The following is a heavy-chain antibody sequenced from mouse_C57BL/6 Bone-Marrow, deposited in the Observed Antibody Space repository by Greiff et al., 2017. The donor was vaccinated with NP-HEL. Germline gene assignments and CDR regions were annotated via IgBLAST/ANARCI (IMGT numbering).Heavy chain of an antibody. CDR3: ARIAYYSNLYAMDY. D-gene: IGHD2-5*01. V-gene: IGHV5-17*01. CDR1: GFTFSDYG. J-gene: IGHJ4*01. Sequence: EVKLVESGGGLVKPGGSLKLSCAASGFTFSDYGMHWVRQAPEKGLEWVAYISSGSSTIYYADTVKGRFTISRDNAKNTLFLQMTSLRSEDTAMYYCARIAYYSNLYAMDYWGQGTSVTVSS. CDR2: ISSGSSTI.